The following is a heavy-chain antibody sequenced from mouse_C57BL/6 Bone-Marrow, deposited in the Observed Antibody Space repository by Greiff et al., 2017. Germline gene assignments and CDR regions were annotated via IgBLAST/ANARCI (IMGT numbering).Heavy chain of an antibody. J-gene: IGHJ2*01. CDR2: IYPGDGDT. V-gene: IGHV1-82*01. CDR3: ALWLRRGNYFDY. Sequence: QVQLQQSGPELVKPGASVKISCKASGYAFSSSWMNWVKQRPGKGLEWIGRIYPGDGDTNYNGKFKGKATLTADKSSSPAYMQLSSLTSEDSAVYFCALWLRRGNYFDYWGQGTTLTVSS. CDR1: GYAFSSSW. D-gene: IGHD2-2*01.